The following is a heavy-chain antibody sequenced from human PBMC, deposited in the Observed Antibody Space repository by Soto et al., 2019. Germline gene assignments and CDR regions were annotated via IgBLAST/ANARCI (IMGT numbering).Heavy chain of an antibody. CDR3: ARDGHPYGMDV. CDR2: ISTSNNNT. V-gene: IGHV1-18*01. J-gene: IGHJ6*02. CDR1: GYAFTTKG. Sequence: QVQLVQSGAEVKKPGASVKVSCKAFGYAFTTKGLTWVRQAPGQGPEWMGWISTSNNNTRNTQMLQDRVTMTTDRSTSTAYMELRSLTSDDTAVYYCARDGHPYGMDVWGQGTTVTVSS.